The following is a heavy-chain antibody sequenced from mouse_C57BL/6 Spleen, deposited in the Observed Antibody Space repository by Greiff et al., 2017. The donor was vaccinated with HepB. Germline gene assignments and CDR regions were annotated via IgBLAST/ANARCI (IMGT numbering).Heavy chain of an antibody. CDR1: GFTFSSYA. V-gene: IGHV5-4*03. J-gene: IGHJ3*01. Sequence: EVKVVESGGGLVKPGGSLKLSCAASGFTFSSYAMSWVRQTPEKRLEWVATISDGGSYTYYPDNVKGRFTISRDNAKNNLYLQMSHLKSEDTAMYYCARGGGNYGAWFAYWGQGTLVTVSA. CDR2: ISDGGSYT. CDR3: ARGGGNYGAWFAY. D-gene: IGHD2-1*01.